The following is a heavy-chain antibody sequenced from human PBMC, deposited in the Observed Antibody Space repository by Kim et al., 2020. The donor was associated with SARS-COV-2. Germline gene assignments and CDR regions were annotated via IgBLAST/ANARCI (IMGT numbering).Heavy chain of an antibody. Sequence: GGSLRLSCAASGFTFSSYAMHWVRQAPGKGLEWVAVISYDGSNKYYADSVKGRFTISRDNSKNTLYLQMNSLRAEDTAVYYCARDEYDSSGYFFGMDVWG. J-gene: IGHJ6*01. V-gene: IGHV3-30-3*01. CDR3: ARDEYDSSGYFFGMDV. CDR1: GFTFSSYA. D-gene: IGHD3-22*01. CDR2: ISYDGSNK.